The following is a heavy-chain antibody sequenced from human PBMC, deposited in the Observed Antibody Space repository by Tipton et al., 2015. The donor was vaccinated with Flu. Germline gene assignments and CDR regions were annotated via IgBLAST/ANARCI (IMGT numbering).Heavy chain of an antibody. CDR3: ARGRSRLPLGGDYFDH. V-gene: IGHV1-69*01. Sequence: QSGAEVKKPGSSVKVSCKASGGTFSSYAISWVRQAPGQGLEWMGGIIPIFGTANYAQKFQGRVTITADESTSTAYMELSSLRSEDTAVYYCARGRSRLPLGGDYFDHWGQGTLVTVSS. CDR2: IIPIFGTA. D-gene: IGHD6-25*01. J-gene: IGHJ4*02. CDR1: GGTFSSYA.